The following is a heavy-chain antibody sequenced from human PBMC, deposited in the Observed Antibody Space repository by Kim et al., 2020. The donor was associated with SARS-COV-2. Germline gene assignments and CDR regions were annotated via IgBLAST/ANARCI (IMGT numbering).Heavy chain of an antibody. D-gene: IGHD2-2*01. Sequence: GGSLRLSCAASGFTFSSYSMNWVRQAPGKGLEWVSSISSSSSYIYYADSVQGRFTISRDNAKNTLYLQMNSLRAEDTAVYYCARDRAIVVPAAVSDVWGQGTPVTVSS. CDR2: ISSSSSYI. CDR1: GFTFSSYS. V-gene: IGHV3-21*01. CDR3: ARDRAIVVPAAVSDV. J-gene: IGHJ6*02.